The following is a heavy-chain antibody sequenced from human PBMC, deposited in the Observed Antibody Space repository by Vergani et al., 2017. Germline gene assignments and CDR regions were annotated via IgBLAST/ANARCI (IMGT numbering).Heavy chain of an antibody. D-gene: IGHD2-15*01. Sequence: QVQLVQSGAEVKKPGSSVKVSCKASGGTFSSYAISWVRQAPGQGLEWMGRIIPILGTANYAQKFQGRVTITADESTSTAYMELSSLRSEDTAVYYCARGGVRSVVAATYYYYYGMDVWGQGTTVTVSS. J-gene: IGHJ6*02. CDR3: ARGGVRSVVAATYYYYYGMDV. V-gene: IGHV1-69*11. CDR1: GGTFSSYA. CDR2: IIPILGTA.